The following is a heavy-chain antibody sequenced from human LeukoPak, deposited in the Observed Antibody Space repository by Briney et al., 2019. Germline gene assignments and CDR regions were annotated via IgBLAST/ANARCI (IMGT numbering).Heavy chain of an antibody. CDR1: GGSISSYY. CDR3: ARGNYYDSSGYPNFDY. V-gene: IGHV4-59*01. Sequence: SETLSLTCTVSGGSISSYYWSWIRQPPGKGLEWVGYAYYSGSTNYNPSLKSRVTISVDTSKNQFSLKLSSVTAADTAVYYCARGNYYDSSGYPNFDYWGQGTLVTVSS. J-gene: IGHJ4*02. D-gene: IGHD3-22*01. CDR2: AYYSGST.